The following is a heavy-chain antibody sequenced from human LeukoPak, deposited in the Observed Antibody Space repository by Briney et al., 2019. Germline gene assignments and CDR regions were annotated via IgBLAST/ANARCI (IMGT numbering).Heavy chain of an antibody. CDR1: GYTFTSYA. D-gene: IGHD1-26*01. CDR3: ARESKWELGEMDY. Sequence: GASVKVSCKASGYTFTSYAMHWVRQALGQRLEWMGWINAGNGNTKYSQKFQGRVTITRDTSASTAYMELSSLRSEDTAVYYCARESKWELGEMDYWGQGTLVTVSS. J-gene: IGHJ4*02. V-gene: IGHV1-3*01. CDR2: INAGNGNT.